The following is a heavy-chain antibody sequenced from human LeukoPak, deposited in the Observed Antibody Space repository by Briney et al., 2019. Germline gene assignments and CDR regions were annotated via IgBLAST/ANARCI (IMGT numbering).Heavy chain of an antibody. J-gene: IGHJ4*02. CDR2: ISAYNGNP. CDR3: ARGGSATNYLDY. V-gene: IGHV1-18*01. Sequence: ASVKVSCKASGYIFTTYGISWVRQAPGQGLEWMGWISAYNGNPNYAQKLQGRVTMTTDTSTSTAYMELRSLRSDDTAVYYCARGGSATNYLDYWGQGTLVTVSS. D-gene: IGHD6-19*01. CDR1: GYIFTTYG.